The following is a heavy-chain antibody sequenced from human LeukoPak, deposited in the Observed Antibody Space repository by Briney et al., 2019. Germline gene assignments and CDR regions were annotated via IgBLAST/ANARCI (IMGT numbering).Heavy chain of an antibody. J-gene: IGHJ3*02. D-gene: IGHD3-22*01. CDR3: AKDLTMIVVASPDDAFDI. CDR2: ISGSGGST. V-gene: IGHV3-23*01. CDR1: GFTFSSYA. Sequence: GSLRLSCAASGFTFSSYAMSWVRQAPEKRLEWVSAISGSGGSTYYADSVKGRFTISRDNSKNTLYLQMNSLRAEDTAVYYCAKDLTMIVVASPDDAFDIWGQGTMVTVSS.